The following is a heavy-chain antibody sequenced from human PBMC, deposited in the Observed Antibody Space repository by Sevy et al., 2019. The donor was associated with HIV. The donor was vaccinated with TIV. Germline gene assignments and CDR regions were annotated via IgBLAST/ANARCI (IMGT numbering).Heavy chain of an antibody. D-gene: IGHD4-17*01. J-gene: IGHJ4*02. CDR1: GYSFTGYY. CDR2: ISPSVGVT. V-gene: IGHV1-2*02. Sequence: ASVKVSCKASGYSFTGYYIHWVRQAPGQGLEWMGWISPSVGVTKYAQKFQGRATITSETSVSTAYMELSRLESDDTAVYYCARETLDYGDFAFWGQRTQVTVSS. CDR3: ARETLDYGDFAF.